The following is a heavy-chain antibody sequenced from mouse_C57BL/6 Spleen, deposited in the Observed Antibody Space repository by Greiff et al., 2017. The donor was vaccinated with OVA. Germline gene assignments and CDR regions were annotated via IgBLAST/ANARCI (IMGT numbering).Heavy chain of an antibody. D-gene: IGHD2-2*01. CDR2: ISSGGSYT. J-gene: IGHJ2*01. CDR3: ARGGTMVTYFDY. CDR1: GFTFSSYG. V-gene: IGHV5-6*01. Sequence: EVQLVESGGDLVKPGGSLKLSCAASGFTFSSYGMSWVRQTPDKRLEWVATISSGGSYTYYPDSVKGRFTISRDNAKNTLYLQMSSLKSEDTAMYYCARGGTMVTYFDYWGQGTTLTVSS.